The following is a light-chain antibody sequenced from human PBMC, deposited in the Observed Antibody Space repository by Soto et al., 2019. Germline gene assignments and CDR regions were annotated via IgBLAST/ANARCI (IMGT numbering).Light chain of an antibody. V-gene: IGKV1-9*01. CDR3: QQLHSFPLT. J-gene: IGKJ4*01. Sequence: IQLTQSPSSLSASIGDRVTITCRASQDISIYLAWYQQKSGEAPRLLIYGASTLQSGVPSRFSGSRSGTDFTLTIRGLQPEDFATYYCQQLHSFPLTFGGGTKVEMK. CDR1: QDISIY. CDR2: GAS.